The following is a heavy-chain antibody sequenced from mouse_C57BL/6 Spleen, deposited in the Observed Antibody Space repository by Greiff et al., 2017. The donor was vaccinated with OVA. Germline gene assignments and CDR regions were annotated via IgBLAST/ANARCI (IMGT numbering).Heavy chain of an antibody. D-gene: IGHD1-1*01. CDR1: GFNIKDDY. V-gene: IGHV14-4*01. CDR2: IDPENGDT. CDR3: TTNYGSPAWFAY. J-gene: IGHJ3*01. Sequence: VQLQQSGAELVRPGASVKLSCTASGFNIKDDYMHWVKQRPEQGLEWIGWIDPENGDTENASKFQGKATITADTSSNTAYLQLSSLTSEDTAVYYCTTNYGSPAWFAYWGQGTLVTVSA.